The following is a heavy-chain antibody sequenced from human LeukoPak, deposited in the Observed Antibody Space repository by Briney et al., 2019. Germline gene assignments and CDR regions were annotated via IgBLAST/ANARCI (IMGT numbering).Heavy chain of an antibody. CDR1: GFRFTIYW. Sequence: GESLNIPCKGSGFRFTIYWIAWARQMTGKGLEWIGIIYPGDSESRYSPPFQGQVTISADKSISTAYLQWSSLEAADTAMYYCARRPDHDILTGLGGYYFDYWGQGTLVTVSS. V-gene: IGHV5-51*01. CDR3: ARRPDHDILTGLGGYYFDY. J-gene: IGHJ4*02. D-gene: IGHD3-9*01. CDR2: IYPGDSES.